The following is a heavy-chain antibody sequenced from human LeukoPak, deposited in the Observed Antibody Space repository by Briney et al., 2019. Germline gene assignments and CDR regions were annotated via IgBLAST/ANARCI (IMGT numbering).Heavy chain of an antibody. CDR3: AKGPTGFY. D-gene: IGHD3-9*01. V-gene: IGHV3-23*01. CDR1: GFSFSSHA. Sequence: PGGSLRLSCAASGFSFSSHAMTWVRQAPGKGLEWVSTVSASGAYTYYADSVKGRFTISRDNSKNTLYLQMNSLRAEDTAVYYCAKGPTGFYWGQGTLVTVSS. J-gene: IGHJ4*02. CDR2: VSASGAYT.